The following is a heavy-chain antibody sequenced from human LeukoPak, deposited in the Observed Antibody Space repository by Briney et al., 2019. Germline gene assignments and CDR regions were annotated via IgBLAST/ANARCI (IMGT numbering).Heavy chain of an antibody. CDR2: MNPDSGNT. J-gene: IGHJ6*03. D-gene: IGHD6-6*01. CDR3: ARGRKYSSSSGGYYYYMDV. V-gene: IGHV1-8*03. Sequence: GASVKVSCKASGYTFTSYDINWVRQATGQGLEWMGWMNPDSGNTGYAQKFQGRVTITRNTSISTAYMELSSLRSEDTAVYYCARGRKYSSSSGGYYYYMDVWGKGTTVTVSS. CDR1: GYTFTSYD.